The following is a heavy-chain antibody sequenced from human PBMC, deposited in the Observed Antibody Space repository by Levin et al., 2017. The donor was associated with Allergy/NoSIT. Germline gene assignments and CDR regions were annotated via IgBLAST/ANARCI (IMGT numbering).Heavy chain of an antibody. Sequence: GGSLRLSCAASGLTFSNYAMSWVRQAPGRGLEWVSSISGGGSDTYYADSVKGRFTISRDNSKNTLYLQMNSLRAEDTALYYCAKDHGDWNYGLDSWGQGTLVTVSS. CDR2: ISGGGSDT. CDR1: GLTFSNYA. V-gene: IGHV3-23*01. CDR3: AKDHGDWNYGLDS. J-gene: IGHJ4*02. D-gene: IGHD1-7*01.